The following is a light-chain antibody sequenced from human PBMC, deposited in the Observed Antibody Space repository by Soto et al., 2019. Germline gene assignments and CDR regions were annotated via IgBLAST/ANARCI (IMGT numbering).Light chain of an antibody. CDR3: AAWDGSLNGWV. CDR2: SND. Sequence: QSVLTQAPSASGTPGQRVTISCSGSSSNIGSNTVSWYQQVPGTAPKLLIYSNDQRPSGVPDRFSGSKSGTSASLAIGGLQSEDAADYYCAAWDGSLNGWVFGGGTRSPS. V-gene: IGLV1-44*01. CDR1: SSNIGSNT. J-gene: IGLJ2*01.